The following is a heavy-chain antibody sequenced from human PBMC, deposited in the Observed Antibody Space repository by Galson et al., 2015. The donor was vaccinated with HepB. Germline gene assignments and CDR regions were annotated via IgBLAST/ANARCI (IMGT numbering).Heavy chain of an antibody. J-gene: IGHJ4*02. V-gene: IGHV4-30-4*01. CDR3: ARSLHDYDFWSGQGD. CDR1: GGSISSGDYY. Sequence: LVKPTQTLSLTCTVSGGSISSGDYYWSWIRQPPGKGLEWIGYIYYSGTTYYNPSLKSRVTISVDTSKNQFSLKLSSVTAADTAVFYCARSLHDYDFWSGQGDWGQGTLVTVSS. CDR2: IYYSGTT. D-gene: IGHD3-3*01.